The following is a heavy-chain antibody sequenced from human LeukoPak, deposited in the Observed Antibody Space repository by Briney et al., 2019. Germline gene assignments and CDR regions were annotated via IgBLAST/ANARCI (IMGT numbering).Heavy chain of an antibody. V-gene: IGHV3-66*01. CDR1: GFTVSSNY. J-gene: IGHJ3*02. CDR2: IYSGGST. D-gene: IGHD2-2*02. Sequence: GGSLRLSCAASGFTVSSNYMSWVRQAPGKGLEWVSVIYSGGSTYYADSVKGRFTISRDNSKNTLYLQMNSLRAEDTAVYYCAREDDSYTRPSDAFDIWGQGTMVTVSS. CDR3: AREDDSYTRPSDAFDI.